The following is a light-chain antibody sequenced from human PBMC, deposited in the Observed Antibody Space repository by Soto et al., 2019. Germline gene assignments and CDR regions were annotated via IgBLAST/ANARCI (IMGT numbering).Light chain of an antibody. CDR3: QQYYNFPPLT. CDR2: WAS. V-gene: IGKV4-1*01. J-gene: IGKJ4*01. Sequence: IVMTQSPDSLAVSLGERATINCKSSQSVLSNSNNKNYLAWYQQKPRQPPKLLIYWASARESGVPDRFSGSGSETNFTLTISSLQAEDVAVYYCQQYYNFPPLTFGGGTKVEIK. CDR1: QSVLSNSNNKNY.